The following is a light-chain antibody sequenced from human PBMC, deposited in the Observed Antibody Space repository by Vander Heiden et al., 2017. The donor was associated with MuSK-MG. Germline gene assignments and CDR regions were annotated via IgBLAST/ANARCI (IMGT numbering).Light chain of an antibody. Sequence: QSALTQPASVSGSPGQSITLSCTGTSSDVGGYNYVSWYQQHPGKAPKLMIFVVSNRPSAVSIRFSCSKSGNTASPTISGLQAEDEADDDCCSYTNSSTPYLVFGGGTKLTVL. CDR2: VVS. J-gene: IGLJ2*01. CDR1: SSDVGGYNY. CDR3: CSYTNSSTPYLV. V-gene: IGLV2-14*01.